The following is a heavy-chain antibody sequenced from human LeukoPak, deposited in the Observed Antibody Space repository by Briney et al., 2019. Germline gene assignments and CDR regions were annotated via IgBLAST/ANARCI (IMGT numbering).Heavy chain of an antibody. CDR1: GFTFSYAW. Sequence: GGSLRLSCAASGFTFSYAWMSWVRQAPGKGLEWVSGISANGGSTYYADSVKGRFTLSRDNSKDMLNLQMNSLRVDDTAVYYCAKDMGAPAYCGSDCYSRYFQHWGQGTLVTVSS. CDR2: ISANGGST. CDR3: AKDMGAPAYCGSDCYSRYFQH. D-gene: IGHD2-21*02. V-gene: IGHV3-23*01. J-gene: IGHJ1*01.